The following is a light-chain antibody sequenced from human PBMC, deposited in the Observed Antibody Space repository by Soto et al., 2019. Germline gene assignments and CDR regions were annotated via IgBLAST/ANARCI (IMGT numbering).Light chain of an antibody. CDR1: QSISGW. V-gene: IGKV1-5*03. CDR2: ASS. J-gene: IGKJ2*01. CDR3: QEYETYPYT. Sequence: DIQMTQSPSTLSASVGERVTITCRASQSISGWLAWYQQKPGKAPKLLIFASSVLESGVPSRFGGGGSGTEYTLTISSLQPDDFATYYCQEYETYPYTVGQGTKLEIK.